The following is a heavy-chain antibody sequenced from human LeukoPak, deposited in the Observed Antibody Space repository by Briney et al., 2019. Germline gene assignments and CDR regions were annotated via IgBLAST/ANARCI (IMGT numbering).Heavy chain of an antibody. V-gene: IGHV4-59*01. CDR2: IYYSGST. J-gene: IGHJ6*02. CDR1: GGSISSYY. Sequence: SETLSLTCIVSGGSISSYYWSWIRQPPGKGLEWIGYIYYSGSTNYNPSLKSRVTISVDTSKNQFFLKLSSVTAADTAVYYCARASVRYYYYGMDVWGQGTTVTVSS. D-gene: IGHD2-2*01. CDR3: ARASVRYYYYGMDV.